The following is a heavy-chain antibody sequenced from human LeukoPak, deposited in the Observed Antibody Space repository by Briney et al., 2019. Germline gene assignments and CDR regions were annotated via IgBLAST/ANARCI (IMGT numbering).Heavy chain of an antibody. D-gene: IGHD3-10*01. CDR3: ARFTAITMVRGVMEYYFDY. J-gene: IGHJ4*02. V-gene: IGHV1-69*02. CDR2: LGIA. Sequence: LGIANYAQKFQGRVTITADKSTSTAYMELSSLRSEDTAVYYCARFTAITMVRGVMEYYFDYWGQGTLVTVSS.